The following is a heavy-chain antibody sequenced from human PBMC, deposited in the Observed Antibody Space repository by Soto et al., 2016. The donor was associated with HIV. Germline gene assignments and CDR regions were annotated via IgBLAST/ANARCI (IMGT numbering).Heavy chain of an antibody. J-gene: IGHJ3*02. D-gene: IGHD6-13*01. CDR2: ISSRAVSK. CDR3: ARVRDWISSWEAFDI. CDR1: GFAFTNYT. V-gene: IGHV3-21*01. Sequence: EVQLVESGGGLVKPGGSLRLSCAASGFAFTNYTMTWVRQAPGKGLEWVSSISSRAVSKFYTDSVKGRFTISRDNAKNSLFLQMNNLRPEDTAIYYCARVRDWISSWEAFDIWGQGTMIAVSS.